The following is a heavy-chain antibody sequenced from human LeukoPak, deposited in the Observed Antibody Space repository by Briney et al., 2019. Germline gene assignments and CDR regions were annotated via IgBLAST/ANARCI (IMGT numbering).Heavy chain of an antibody. Sequence: ASVKVSCKTSGYTFTSYYMHWVRQAPGQGLEWMGWINPNSGGTNYAQKFQGRVTMTRDTSISTAYMELSRLRSDDTAVYYCATDYGDYVFGAFDIWGQGTMVTVSS. D-gene: IGHD4-17*01. V-gene: IGHV1-2*02. J-gene: IGHJ3*02. CDR1: GYTFTSYY. CDR3: ATDYGDYVFGAFDI. CDR2: INPNSGGT.